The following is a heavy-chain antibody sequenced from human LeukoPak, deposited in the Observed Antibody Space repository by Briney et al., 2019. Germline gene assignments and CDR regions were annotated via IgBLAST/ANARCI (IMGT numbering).Heavy chain of an antibody. CDR2: IYISVRT. J-gene: IGHJ6*02. V-gene: IGHV4-4*07. CDR1: AASIGSDY. CDR3: VRALTLYGIDV. Sequence: TRSPRLSLTCTVAAASIGSDYCSSVRQPAGEGLEWIGRIYISVRTNYNTSLKSRVTMSVDTSKNQYSLKLSSVPAADTAVYYCVRALTLYGIDVWGQGTTVTVSS.